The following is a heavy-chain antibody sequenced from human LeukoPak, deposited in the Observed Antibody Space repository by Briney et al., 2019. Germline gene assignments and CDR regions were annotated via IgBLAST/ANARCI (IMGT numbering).Heavy chain of an antibody. Sequence: ASVKVSCKASGYTFTGYYMHWVRQAPGQGLEWMGWINPNSGGTNYAQKFQGRVTMTRDTSISTAYMELSRLRSDDTAVYYCARAPHCGGDCYPIDHWGQGTLVTVSS. CDR1: GYTFTGYY. V-gene: IGHV1-2*02. CDR3: ARAPHCGGDCYPIDH. J-gene: IGHJ4*02. CDR2: INPNSGGT. D-gene: IGHD2-21*02.